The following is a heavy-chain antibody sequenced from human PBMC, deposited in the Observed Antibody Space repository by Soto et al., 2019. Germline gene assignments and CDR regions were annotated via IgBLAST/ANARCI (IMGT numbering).Heavy chain of an antibody. CDR1: GGTFSSYT. V-gene: IGHV1-69*02. D-gene: IGHD2-15*01. Sequence: QVQLVQSGAEVKKPGSSVKVSCKASGGTFSSYTISWVRQAPGQGLEWMGRIIPILGIANYAQKFQGRVTITADKSTSTAYMELSSVRSEDTSVYYCARQYCSGGSCYLGGMDVWGQGTTVTVSS. CDR2: IIPILGIA. J-gene: IGHJ6*02. CDR3: ARQYCSGGSCYLGGMDV.